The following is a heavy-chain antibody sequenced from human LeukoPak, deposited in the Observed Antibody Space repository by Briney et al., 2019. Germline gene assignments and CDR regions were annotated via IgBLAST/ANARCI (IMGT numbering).Heavy chain of an antibody. J-gene: IGHJ4*02. CDR1: GFIFSDYS. Sequence: GGSLRLSCAASGFIFSDYSLTWIRQAPGKGLEWVSYISSSATTIYYADSVKGRFTISRDNAKNSLYLQMNSLRAEDTAVYYCARAPAHYYDSSDHYYVGESYFDYWGQGTLVTVSS. V-gene: IGHV3-11*04. CDR2: ISSSATTI. D-gene: IGHD3-22*01. CDR3: ARAPAHYYDSSDHYYVGESYFDY.